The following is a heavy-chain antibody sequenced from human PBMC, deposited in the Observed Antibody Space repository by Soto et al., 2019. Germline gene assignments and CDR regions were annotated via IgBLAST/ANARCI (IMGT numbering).Heavy chain of an antibody. D-gene: IGHD3-10*01. CDR1: GYSFTSHG. J-gene: IGHJ6*02. Sequence: QVQLVQSGAEVKKPGASVKVSCKASGYSFTSHGISWVRQAPGQGLEWMGWISAYNGNTNYAQKLQVRVTMTTDTSTSTSYMELGSLRYEGGAVYYCTRDNGFGESDVWGQGTTVTVS. V-gene: IGHV1-18*01. CDR2: ISAYNGNT. CDR3: TRDNGFGESDV.